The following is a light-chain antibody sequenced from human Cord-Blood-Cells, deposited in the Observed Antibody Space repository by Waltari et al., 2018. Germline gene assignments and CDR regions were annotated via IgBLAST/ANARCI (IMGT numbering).Light chain of an antibody. J-gene: IGLJ3*02. CDR1: SSDVGGYNY. CDR2: DVS. V-gene: IGLV2-14*03. Sequence: QSALTQPASVSGSPGQSTTNSCTGTSSDVGGYNYASWYQQHPGKAPKLIIYDVSNRPAVVSNRFSGSKSGNTASLTISGLQAEDEADYYCSSYTSSSTWVFGGGTKLTVL. CDR3: SSYTSSSTWV.